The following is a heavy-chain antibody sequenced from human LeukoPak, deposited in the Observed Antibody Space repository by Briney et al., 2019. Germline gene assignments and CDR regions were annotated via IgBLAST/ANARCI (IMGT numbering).Heavy chain of an antibody. V-gene: IGHV3-15*01. J-gene: IGHJ3*02. CDR3: TTDLVVFLEETDI. CDR2: IKSKTDGGTT. D-gene: IGHD3-3*01. Sequence: GGSLRLSCAASGFTFSNAWMSWVRQAPGKGLEWVGRIKSKTDGGTTDYAAPVKGRFTISRDDSKNTLYLQMNSLKTEDTAVYYCTTDLVVFLEETDIWGQGTMVTVSS. CDR1: GFTFSNAW.